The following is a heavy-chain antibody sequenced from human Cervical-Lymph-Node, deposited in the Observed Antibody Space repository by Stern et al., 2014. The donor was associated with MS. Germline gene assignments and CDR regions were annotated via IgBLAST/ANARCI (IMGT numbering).Heavy chain of an antibody. D-gene: IGHD6-19*01. V-gene: IGHV3-30*03. CDR3: ARGSDWYPLDY. CDR1: GFAFSTYG. Sequence: VQLVESGGGVVQPGRSLRLSCSASGFAFSTYGMHWVRQAPGKGLEWVALKSFDGANTSYADSVRGRFTISRDNPKNTLYLQMKSLRGEDTAVYYCARGSDWYPLDYWGQGTLVTVSS. CDR2: KSFDGANT. J-gene: IGHJ4*02.